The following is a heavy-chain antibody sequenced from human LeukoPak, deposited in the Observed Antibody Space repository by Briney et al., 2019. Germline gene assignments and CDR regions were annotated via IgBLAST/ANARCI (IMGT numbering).Heavy chain of an antibody. CDR3: ARDPRAYCSGGNCYNY. V-gene: IGHV3-66*01. CDR1: GFNISRNY. J-gene: IGHJ4*02. D-gene: IGHD2-15*01. CDR2: IYSGGST. Sequence: GGSLRLSCAASGFNISRNYMTWVRQGPGKGLEWVSVIYSGGSTYYADSVKDRFIISRDNSKNTLYLQMSSLRAEDTAVYYCARDPRAYCSGGNCYNYWGQGTLVTVSS.